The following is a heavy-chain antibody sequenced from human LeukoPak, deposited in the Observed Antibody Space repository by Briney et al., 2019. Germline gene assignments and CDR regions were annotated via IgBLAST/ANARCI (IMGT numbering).Heavy chain of an antibody. Sequence: PSETLSLTCAVYGGSFSGYYWSWIRQPPGKGLEWIGEINRSGSTNYIPSLKSRVTISLDMSKNQFSLRLSSVTAADTAVYYCARGRSSGWFDPWGQGTLVTVSS. CDR2: INRSGST. CDR1: GGSFSGYY. CDR3: ARGRSSGWFDP. V-gene: IGHV4-34*01. J-gene: IGHJ5*02. D-gene: IGHD6-19*01.